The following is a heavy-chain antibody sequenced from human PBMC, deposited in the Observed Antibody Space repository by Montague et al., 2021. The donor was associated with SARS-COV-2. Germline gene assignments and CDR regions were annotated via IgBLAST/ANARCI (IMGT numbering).Heavy chain of an antibody. J-gene: IGHJ6*02. D-gene: IGHD2-2*01. CDR2: INHSGST. Sequence: SETLSLTCAVYGGSFSGYYCCWIRQPPGKGLEWIGEINHSGSTNXNPSLKSGVTISVDTSKNQFSLKLSSVTAADTAVYYCTREGYQVLWSDYYYYGMDVWGQGTTVTVSS. V-gene: IGHV4-34*01. CDR3: TREGYQVLWSDYYYYGMDV. CDR1: GGSFSGYY.